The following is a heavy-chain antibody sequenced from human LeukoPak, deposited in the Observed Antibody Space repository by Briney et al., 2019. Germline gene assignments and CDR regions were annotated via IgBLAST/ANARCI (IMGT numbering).Heavy chain of an antibody. Sequence: PGGSLRLSCAASGFTFSDYYMSWIRQAPGKGLEWVSSISSSSSYIYYADSVKGRFTISRDNAKNSLYLQMNSLRAEDTAVYYCASEIAAAGNNYWGQGTLVTVSS. CDR3: ASEIAAAGNNY. V-gene: IGHV3-11*06. J-gene: IGHJ4*02. CDR2: ISSSSSYI. D-gene: IGHD6-13*01. CDR1: GFTFSDYY.